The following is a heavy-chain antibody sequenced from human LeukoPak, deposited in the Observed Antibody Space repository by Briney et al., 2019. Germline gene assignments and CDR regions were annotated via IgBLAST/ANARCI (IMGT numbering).Heavy chain of an antibody. CDR1: GITFSSYA. CDR3: AKDMLAGTTPRTDF. D-gene: IGHD6-13*01. CDR2: SDSVGNT. V-gene: IGHV3-23*01. J-gene: IGHJ4*02. Sequence: GGSLRLSCAASGITFSSYAMHWVRQVPGKGLEWVSTSDSVGNTFYADSVKGRFTISRDNSKNTLYLQMNSLRAEDTAVYYCAKDMLAGTTPRTDFWGQGTLVTVSS.